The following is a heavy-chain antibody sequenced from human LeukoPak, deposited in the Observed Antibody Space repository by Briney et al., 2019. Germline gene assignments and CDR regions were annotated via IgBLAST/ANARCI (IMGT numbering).Heavy chain of an antibody. Sequence: PGGSLRLSCAAPGFTFSSYAMSWVRQAPGKGLEWVSAISGSGGSTYYADSVKGRFTISRDNSKNTLYLQMNSLRAEDTAVYYCAKVQSERNYYDSSGYYAFDIWGQGTMVTVSS. D-gene: IGHD3-22*01. V-gene: IGHV3-23*01. CDR2: ISGSGGST. J-gene: IGHJ3*02. CDR3: AKVQSERNYYDSSGYYAFDI. CDR1: GFTFSSYA.